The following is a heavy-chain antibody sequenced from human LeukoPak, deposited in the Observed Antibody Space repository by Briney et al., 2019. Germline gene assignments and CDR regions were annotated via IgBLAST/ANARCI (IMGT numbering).Heavy chain of an antibody. CDR2: IMPLFNTP. D-gene: IGHD3-10*01. V-gene: IGHV1-69*05. Sequence: EASVKVSCKASGGTISNYVITWVRQAPGQGLEWMGGIMPLFNTPNYAQNFKGRVTITRDESTSTAYMQLSSLRSEDTAVYYCARVDRNHFSMDVWGKGTTVTVSS. J-gene: IGHJ6*03. CDR3: ARVDRNHFSMDV. CDR1: GGTISNYV.